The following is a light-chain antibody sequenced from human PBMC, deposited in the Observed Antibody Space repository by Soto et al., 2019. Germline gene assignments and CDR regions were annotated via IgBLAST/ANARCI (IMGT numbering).Light chain of an antibody. CDR1: QSVSSSY. V-gene: IGKV3-20*01. CDR3: QQYGSSMYT. J-gene: IGKJ2*01. CDR2: GAS. Sequence: EIVLTQSPGTLSLSPGERVTLSCRASQSVSSSYLAWYQQKPGQAPRLLIYGASSRATGIPDRFSGSGSGTDFTLTISRPEPDDFAVYYCQQYGSSMYTFGQGTKLEIK.